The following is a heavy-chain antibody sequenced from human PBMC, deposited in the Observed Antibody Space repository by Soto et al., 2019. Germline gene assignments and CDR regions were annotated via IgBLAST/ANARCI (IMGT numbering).Heavy chain of an antibody. CDR2: IYYSGST. Sequence: PSETLSLTCTVSGGSISSYYWSWIRQPPGKGLEWIGYIYYSGSTNYNPSLKSRVTISVDTSKNQFSLKLSSVTAADTAVYYCAGGANYDILTGYPYYYYGMDVWGQGTTVTVSS. D-gene: IGHD3-9*01. J-gene: IGHJ6*02. V-gene: IGHV4-59*01. CDR1: GGSISSYY. CDR3: AGGANYDILTGYPYYYYGMDV.